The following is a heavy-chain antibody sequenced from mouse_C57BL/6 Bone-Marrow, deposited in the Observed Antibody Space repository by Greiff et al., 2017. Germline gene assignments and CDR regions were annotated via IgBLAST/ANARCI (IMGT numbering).Heavy chain of an antibody. Sequence: QVQLQQPGAELVKPGASVKMSCKASGYTFTSYWITWVKQRPGQGLEWIGDIYPGSGSTYYNEKFKSKATLTVDTSSSTAYMQLSSLTSEDSAVYYCAREGTVVPHYYAMDYWGQGTSVTVSS. J-gene: IGHJ4*01. CDR1: GYTFTSYW. CDR3: AREGTVVPHYYAMDY. D-gene: IGHD1-1*01. CDR2: IYPGSGST. V-gene: IGHV1-55*01.